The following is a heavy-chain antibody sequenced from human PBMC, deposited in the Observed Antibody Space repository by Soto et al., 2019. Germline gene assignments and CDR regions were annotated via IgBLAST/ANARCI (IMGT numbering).Heavy chain of an antibody. CDR3: ARHVSVAGGGYYYGMDV. J-gene: IGHJ6*04. CDR1: GYSFTSYW. CDR2: IYPRDSDT. Sequence: GESLKISCKGSGYSFTSYWIGWVRQMPGKGLEWMGIIYPRDSDTRYSPSFQGQVTISADKSISTAYLQWSSLKASDTAMYYCARHVSVAGGGYYYGMDVRGEGTTVTASS. D-gene: IGHD6-19*01. V-gene: IGHV5-51*01.